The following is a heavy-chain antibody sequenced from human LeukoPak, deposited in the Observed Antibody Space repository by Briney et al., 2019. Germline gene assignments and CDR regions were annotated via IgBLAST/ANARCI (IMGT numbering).Heavy chain of an antibody. CDR3: ASVLYSSGSHGPYYFDS. D-gene: IGHD3-10*01. V-gene: IGHV3-30*02. Sequence: PGGSLRLSCASSGFIFSSYGMYWVRQAPGKGLEWVAFIRYDGINKYYADSVKGRFTISRDNSKNTLFLQMNSLRPEDTAVYYCASVLYSSGSHGPYYFDSWGQGTLVTVSS. CDR2: IRYDGINK. J-gene: IGHJ4*02. CDR1: GFIFSSYG.